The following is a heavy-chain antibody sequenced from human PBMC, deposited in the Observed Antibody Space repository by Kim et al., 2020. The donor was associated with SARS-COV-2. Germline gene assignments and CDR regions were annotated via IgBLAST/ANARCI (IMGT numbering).Heavy chain of an antibody. J-gene: IGHJ4*02. CDR1: GFTFSSYG. CDR3: ARGGGAVPSYCDY. Sequence: GGSLRLSCAASGFTFSSYGMHWVRQAQGKGLEWVAVIWYDGSNKYYADAVKGRFTISRDNSKNTVYLQMNSRRAEDTAVYYCARGGGAVPSYCDYWGQGTLVTVSS. V-gene: IGHV3-33*01. CDR2: IWYDGSNK. D-gene: IGHD3-16*01.